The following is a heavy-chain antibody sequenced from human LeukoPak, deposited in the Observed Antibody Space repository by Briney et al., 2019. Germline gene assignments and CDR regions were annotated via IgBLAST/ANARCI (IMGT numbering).Heavy chain of an antibody. Sequence: PGGSLRLSCAASGLTFSSYDIHWVRQATGKGLEWVSGIGTADEIYYPGSVKGRFTISRENAKNSLYLQMNSLRAGDTAVYYCARAAYSSTWYSRYFDLWGRGTLVTVSS. CDR2: IGTADEI. J-gene: IGHJ2*01. D-gene: IGHD6-13*01. CDR3: ARAAYSSTWYSRYFDL. V-gene: IGHV3-13*01. CDR1: GLTFSSYD.